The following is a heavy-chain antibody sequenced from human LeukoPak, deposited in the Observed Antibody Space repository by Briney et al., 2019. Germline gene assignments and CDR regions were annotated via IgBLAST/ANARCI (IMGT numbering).Heavy chain of an antibody. V-gene: IGHV3-23*01. D-gene: IGHD7-27*01. CDR2: ISESGGST. CDR1: GFTFSSYG. J-gene: IGHJ4*02. Sequence: GGSLRLSCAASGFTFSSYGMSWVRQAPGKGLEWVATISESGGSTYYADSVKGRFTISRDNSKNTLYLQMNSLRAEDTAVYYCAKAQALVLGNFDYWGQGTLVTVSS. CDR3: AKAQALVLGNFDY.